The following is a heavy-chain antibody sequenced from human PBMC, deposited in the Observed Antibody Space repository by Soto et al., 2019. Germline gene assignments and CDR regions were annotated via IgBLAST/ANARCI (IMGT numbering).Heavy chain of an antibody. CDR1: GFSLSSNGMG. D-gene: IGHD1-26*01. Sequence: QITVKESGLPLVKPTQTLTLTCTFSGFSLSSNGMGVGWIRQSPGKALEWLALVYWDDDKRYSPSLRSRLTITQDTSKNQVDLTMTNMDPLDTATYYXARLTRGVXXSGRLWEKFDYWGQGTLVTVSS. CDR2: VYWDDDK. J-gene: IGHJ4*02. V-gene: IGHV2-5*02. CDR3: ARLTRGVXXSGRLWEKFDY.